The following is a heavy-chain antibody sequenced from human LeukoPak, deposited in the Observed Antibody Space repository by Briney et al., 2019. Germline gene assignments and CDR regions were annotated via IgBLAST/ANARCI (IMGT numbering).Heavy chain of an antibody. D-gene: IGHD3-22*01. J-gene: IGHJ4*02. CDR2: INHSGST. Sequence: SETLSLTCAVYGGSFSGYYWSWIRQPPGKGLEWIGEINHSGSTNYNPSLKSRVTISVDTSKSQFSLKLSSVTAADTAVYYCARGAMYYYDSSGYYVYWGQGTLVTVSS. CDR1: GGSFSGYY. CDR3: ARGAMYYYDSSGYYVY. V-gene: IGHV4-34*01.